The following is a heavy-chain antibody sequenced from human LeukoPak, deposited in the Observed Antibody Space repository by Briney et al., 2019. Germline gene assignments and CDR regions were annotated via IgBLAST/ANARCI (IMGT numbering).Heavy chain of an antibody. J-gene: IGHJ4*02. CDR3: ASDSSGWYTGSFR. D-gene: IGHD6-19*01. Sequence: PSETLSLTCTVYGGSISSSSYSWGWIRQPPGKGLEWIGSIYYSGSTYYNPSLKGRVTISVDTSKNQFSLKLSSVTAAGTAVYYCASDSSGWYTGSFRWGQGTLVTVSS. CDR1: GGSISSSSYS. V-gene: IGHV4-39*01. CDR2: IYYSGST.